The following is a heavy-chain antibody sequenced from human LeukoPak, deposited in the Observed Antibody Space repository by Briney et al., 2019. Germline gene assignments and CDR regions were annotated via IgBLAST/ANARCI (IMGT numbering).Heavy chain of an antibody. D-gene: IGHD1-1*01. V-gene: IGHV3-11*05. CDR1: GFTFSDYQ. CDR2: ISSSSSYT. CDR3: ARETVFGSWAFDI. J-gene: IGHJ3*02. Sequence: GGSLRLSCAASGFTFSDYQMIWIRQAPGKGLEWVSYISSSSSYTKYADSVKGRFTISRDNAKNSLYLQMNSLRAEETSVYHCARETVFGSWAFDIWGQGTMVTVSS.